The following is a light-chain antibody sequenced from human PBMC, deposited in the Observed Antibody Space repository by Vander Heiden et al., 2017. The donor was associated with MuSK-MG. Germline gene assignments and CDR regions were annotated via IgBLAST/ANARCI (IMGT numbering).Light chain of an antibody. V-gene: IGKV2-30*01. J-gene: IGKJ1*01. CDR1: QSLVYSDGNTY. Sequence: DVVMTQSPLSLPVTLGQPASISCRSSQSLVYSDGNTYLNWFQQRPGQSPRRLIYKVSNRDSGVPDRFSGSGSGTDFTLKISRVEAEDVGVYYCMQGTPPEWTFGQGTKVEIK. CDR2: KVS. CDR3: MQGTPPEWT.